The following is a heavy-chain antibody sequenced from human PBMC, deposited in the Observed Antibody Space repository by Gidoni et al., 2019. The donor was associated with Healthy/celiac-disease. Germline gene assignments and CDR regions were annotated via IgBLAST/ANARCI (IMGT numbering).Heavy chain of an antibody. J-gene: IGHJ5*02. CDR1: GFPFTSHA. V-gene: IGHV3-23*01. D-gene: IGHD3-9*01. CDR3: AKDPGDILTGYYKGNWFDP. CDR2: ISGSGGST. Sequence: EVQLLESGGGLVQPGGSLSLSCAASGFPFTSHAIRWVRQAPGKGLEWVSAISGSGGSTYYADSVKGRFTISRDNSKNTLYLQMNSLRAEDTAVYYCAKDPGDILTGYYKGNWFDPWGQGTLVTVSS.